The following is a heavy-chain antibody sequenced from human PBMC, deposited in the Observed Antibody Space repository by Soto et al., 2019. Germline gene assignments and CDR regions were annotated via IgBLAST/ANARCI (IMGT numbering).Heavy chain of an antibody. D-gene: IGHD3-16*01. CDR1: GGTFSSYA. V-gene: IGHV1-69*13. CDR3: ARASFGISVGEYYYYGMDV. CDR2: IIPIFGTA. J-gene: IGHJ6*02. Sequence: GASVKVSCKASGGTFSSYAISWVRQAPGQGLEWMGGIIPIFGTANYAQKFQGRVTITADESTSTAYMELSSLRSEDTAVYYCARASFGISVGEYYYYGMDVRGQGTTVTVSS.